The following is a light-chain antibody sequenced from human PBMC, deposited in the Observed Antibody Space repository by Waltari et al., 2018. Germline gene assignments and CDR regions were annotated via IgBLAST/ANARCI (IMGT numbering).Light chain of an antibody. CDR3: QSYDSSLSGAWV. Sequence: QSVLTQPPSVSGAPGQRVTISCTGSSSNIGAGYDVHWFQQLPGTAPKLLIYGNTNRPSGVPDPFSGSKSGTSASLAVSGLQAEDEADYHCQSYDSSLSGAWVFGGGTKLTVL. CDR2: GNT. J-gene: IGLJ3*02. V-gene: IGLV1-40*01. CDR1: SSNIGAGYD.